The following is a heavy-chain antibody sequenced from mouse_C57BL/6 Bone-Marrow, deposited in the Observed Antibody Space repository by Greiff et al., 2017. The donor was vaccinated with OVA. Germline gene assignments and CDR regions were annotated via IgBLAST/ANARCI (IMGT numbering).Heavy chain of an antibody. V-gene: IGHV1-42*01. D-gene: IGHD2-1*01. Sequence: DVHLVESGPELVKPGASVKISCKASGYSFTGYYMNWVKQSPEKSLEWIGEINPSTGGTTYNQKFKAKATLTVDKSSSTAYMQLKSLTSEDSAVYYCAIYGNYFDYWGQGTTLTVSS. CDR3: AIYGNYFDY. CDR2: INPSTGGT. J-gene: IGHJ2*01. CDR1: GYSFTGYY.